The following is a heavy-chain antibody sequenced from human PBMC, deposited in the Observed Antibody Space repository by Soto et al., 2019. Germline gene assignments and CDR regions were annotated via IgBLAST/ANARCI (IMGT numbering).Heavy chain of an antibody. D-gene: IGHD3-22*01. J-gene: IGHJ4*02. CDR3: ARVHYYDSSGFYL. CDR1: GFTFSSYS. Sequence: GGSLRLSCAASGFTFSSYSMNWVRQAPGKGLEWVSSISSSSSYIYYGDSAKGRFTISRDNAKNSLYLQMNSLRAEDTATYYCARVHYYDSSGFYLWGQGTLVTVSS. V-gene: IGHV3-21*01. CDR2: ISSSSSYI.